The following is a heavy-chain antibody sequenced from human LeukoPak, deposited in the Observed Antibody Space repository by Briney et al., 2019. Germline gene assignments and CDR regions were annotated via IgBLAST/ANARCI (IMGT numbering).Heavy chain of an antibody. D-gene: IGHD4-17*01. CDR2: IYSGGST. Sequence: GGSLRLSCAASGFTFSTYGMHWVRQAPGKGLEWVSVIYSGGSTYYADSVKGRFTISRDNSKNTLYLQMNSLRAEDTAVYYCARDAGYGDVYYYGMDVWGQGTTVTVSS. V-gene: IGHV3-53*01. CDR3: ARDAGYGDVYYYGMDV. J-gene: IGHJ6*02. CDR1: GFTFSTYG.